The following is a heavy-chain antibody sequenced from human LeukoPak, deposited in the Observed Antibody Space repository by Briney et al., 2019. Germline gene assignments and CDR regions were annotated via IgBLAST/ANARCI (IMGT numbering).Heavy chain of an antibody. V-gene: IGHV3-74*01. CDR1: GFTFSSYW. J-gene: IGHJ6*02. CDR2: INSDGSST. CDR3: ARARGSGYCSGGSCYLVDYYYGMDV. D-gene: IGHD2-15*01. Sequence: GGSLRLSCAASGFTFSSYWMHWVRQAPGKGLVWVSRINSDGSSTSYADSVKGRFTISRDNAKNTLFLQMNSLRAEDTAVYYCARARGSGYCSGGSCYLVDYYYGMDVWGQGTTVTVSS.